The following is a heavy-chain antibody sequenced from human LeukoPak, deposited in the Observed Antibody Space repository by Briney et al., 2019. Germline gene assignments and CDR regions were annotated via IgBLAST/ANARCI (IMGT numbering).Heavy chain of an antibody. CDR2: FDPEDGEI. CDR1: EYTLTELS. CDR3: AADRGDYSESYWTAFDI. Sequence: GASVKVSCKVSEYTLTELSMHWVRQAPGKGLEWLGGFDPEDGEIIYAQKFQGRVTMSDDTSTDTAYMELGSLRSDDTAVYYCAADRGDYSESYWTAFDIWGQGTMVTVSS. J-gene: IGHJ3*02. D-gene: IGHD1-26*01. V-gene: IGHV1-24*01.